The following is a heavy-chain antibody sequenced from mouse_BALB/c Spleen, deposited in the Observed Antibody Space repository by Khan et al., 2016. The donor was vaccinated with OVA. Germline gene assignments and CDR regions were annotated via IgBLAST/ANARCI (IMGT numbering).Heavy chain of an antibody. D-gene: IGHD2-13*01. Sequence: EVQLQESGPGLVKPSQSLSLTCTVTGYSITSDYAWNWIRQFPGNKLEWMGYISYGGGTSYKPSLKSRISITRDTSKNQFFLQLNSVTTEDTATYYCARKLTFAYWGQGTLVTVSA. CDR2: ISYGGGT. CDR3: ARKLTFAY. J-gene: IGHJ3*01. V-gene: IGHV3-2*02. CDR1: GYSITSDYA.